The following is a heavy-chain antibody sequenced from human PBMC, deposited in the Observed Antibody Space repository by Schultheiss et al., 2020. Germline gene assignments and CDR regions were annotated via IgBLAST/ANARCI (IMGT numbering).Heavy chain of an antibody. CDR2: IYYSGST. D-gene: IGHD2-2*01. J-gene: IGHJ2*01. Sequence: SETLSLTCAVYGGSISSGGYSWSWIRQPPGKGLEWIGYIYYSGSTYYNPSLKSRVTISVDTSKNQFSLKLSSVTAADTAVYYCARVWLCSSTSCYAPGVGYFDLWGRGTLVTVSA. V-gene: IGHV4-31*11. CDR1: GGSISSGGYS. CDR3: ARVWLCSSTSCYAPGVGYFDL.